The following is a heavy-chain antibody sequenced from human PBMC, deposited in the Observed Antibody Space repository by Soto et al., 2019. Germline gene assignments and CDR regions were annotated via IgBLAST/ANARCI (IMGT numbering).Heavy chain of an antibody. CDR2: IWYDGSNK. CDR3: ARVGYCSSTSCYAGQYYYYGMDV. J-gene: IGHJ6*02. V-gene: IGHV3-33*01. CDR1: GFSFSSYG. D-gene: IGHD2-2*01. Sequence: QVQLVESGGGVVQPGRSLRLSCAASGFSFSSYGMHWVRQAPGKGLEWVAVIWYDGSNKYYADSVKGRFTISRDNSKNTLYLQMNSLSAEDTAVYYCARVGYCSSTSCYAGQYYYYGMDVWGQGTTVTVSS.